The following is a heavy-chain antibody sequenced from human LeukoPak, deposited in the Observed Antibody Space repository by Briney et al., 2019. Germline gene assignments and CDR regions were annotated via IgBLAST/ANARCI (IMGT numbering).Heavy chain of an antibody. CDR3: ARRNVGTGWSFHS. V-gene: IGHV3-33*01. D-gene: IGHD2-15*01. J-gene: IGHJ4*02. Sequence: GGSLRLSCAASGFTFSSYGLHRVRQAPGKGLEWVAVIWYDGSNKYYADSVKGRFTISRDNAKASLFLQMNSLISEDTAVYYCARRNVGTGWSFHSWGQGTLVTVSS. CDR1: GFTFSSYG. CDR2: IWYDGSNK.